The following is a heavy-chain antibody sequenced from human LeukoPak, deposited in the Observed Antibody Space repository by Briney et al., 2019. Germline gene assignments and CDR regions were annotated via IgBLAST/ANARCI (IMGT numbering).Heavy chain of an antibody. CDR2: ISGSGATT. Sequence: GGSLRLSCAASGFTFSSYVMSWVRQAPGKGLEWVSAISGSGATTYYADSVKGRFTISRDNSKNTLYLHMNSLRADDTAVYYCAKRVSGTTFYWGQGTLVTVSS. V-gene: IGHV3-23*01. CDR3: AKRVSGTTFY. CDR1: GFTFSSYV. D-gene: IGHD1-1*01. J-gene: IGHJ4*02.